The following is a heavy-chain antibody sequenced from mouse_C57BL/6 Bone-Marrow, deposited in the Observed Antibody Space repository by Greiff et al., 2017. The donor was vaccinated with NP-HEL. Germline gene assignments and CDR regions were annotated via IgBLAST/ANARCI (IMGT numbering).Heavy chain of an antibody. J-gene: IGHJ3*01. D-gene: IGHD2-4*01. CDR2: IHPNSGST. V-gene: IGHV1-64*01. Sequence: QVQLQQPGAELVKPGASVKLSCKASGYTFTSYWMHWVKQRPGQGLEWIGMIHPNSGSTNYNEKFKSKATLTVDKSSSTAYMQLSSLTSEDSAVYYCARRSDYAIAYWGQGTLVTVSA. CDR1: GYTFTSYW. CDR3: ARRSDYAIAY.